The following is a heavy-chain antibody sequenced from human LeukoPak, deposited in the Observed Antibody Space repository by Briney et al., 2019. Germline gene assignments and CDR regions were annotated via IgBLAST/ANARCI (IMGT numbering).Heavy chain of an antibody. Sequence: GGSLRLSCAASGFTFSSYAMSWVRQAPGRGLEWVSAISGSGGSTYYADSVKGLFTISRDNSKNTLYLQMNSLRAEDTAVYYCAKDERGYSYGYNWGQGTLVTVSS. CDR3: AKDERGYSYGYN. D-gene: IGHD5-18*01. CDR2: ISGSGGST. V-gene: IGHV3-23*01. CDR1: GFTFSSYA. J-gene: IGHJ4*02.